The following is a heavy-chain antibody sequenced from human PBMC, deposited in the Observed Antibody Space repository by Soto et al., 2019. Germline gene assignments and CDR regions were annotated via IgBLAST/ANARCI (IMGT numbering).Heavy chain of an antibody. V-gene: IGHV1-8*01. D-gene: IGHD3-10*01. J-gene: IGHJ6*02. Sequence: QVQLVQSGAEVKKPGASVKVSCKAPGYTFSSYDLNWVRQATGQGLEWMGWMKPNNGNTGYAQKFQGRVTMTRNTSISSAYMELSSLRSEDTAVYYCARGSLWFGEPSGMDVWGHWTTVTVSS. CDR3: ARGSLWFGEPSGMDV. CDR1: GYTFSSYD. CDR2: MKPNNGNT.